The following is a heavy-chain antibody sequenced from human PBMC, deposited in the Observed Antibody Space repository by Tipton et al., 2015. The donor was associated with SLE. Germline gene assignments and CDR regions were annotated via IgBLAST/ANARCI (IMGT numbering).Heavy chain of an antibody. Sequence: TLSLTCTVSRGSIRSYYWSWIWQPPGKGLEWIGRIYNSGSPYYNPSLKSRVTISVDTSKNQFSLKLSSVTAADTAVYYCASQGYCGGDCYTLFDACDIWGQGTMVTVSS. V-gene: IGHV4-59*12. J-gene: IGHJ3*02. CDR2: IYNSGSP. D-gene: IGHD2-21*01. CDR1: RGSIRSYY. CDR3: ASQGYCGGDCYTLFDACDI.